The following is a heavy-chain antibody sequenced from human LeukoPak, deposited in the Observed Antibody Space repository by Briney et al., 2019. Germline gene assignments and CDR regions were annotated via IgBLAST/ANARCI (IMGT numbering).Heavy chain of an antibody. D-gene: IGHD2-2*01. CDR1: GGSISSSSYY. V-gene: IGHV4-39*01. Sequence: SETLSLTCTVSGGSISSSSYYWGWIRQPPGKGLEWIGSIYYSGSTYYNPSLKSRVTISVDTSKNQFSLKLSSVTAADTAVYYCARHIGYCSSTSCPYYYYYYMDFWGKGTTVTVSS. CDR2: IYYSGST. CDR3: ARHIGYCSSTSCPYYYYYYMDF. J-gene: IGHJ6*03.